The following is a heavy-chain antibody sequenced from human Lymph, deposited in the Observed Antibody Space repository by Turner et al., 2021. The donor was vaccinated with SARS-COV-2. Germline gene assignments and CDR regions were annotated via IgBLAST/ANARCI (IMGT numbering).Heavy chain of an antibody. D-gene: IGHD3-10*01. CDR3: ARYASGGYFYYGMDV. V-gene: IGHV3-30*04. CDR1: GFTFSTYA. CDR2: ISDDGSNK. J-gene: IGHJ6*02. Sequence: QVQLVESGGGVVQPGRSLRLSCAASGFTFSTYAIYWVRQAPGKGLEWVAGISDDGSNKSYADSVKGRFTISRDNSKNTLYLQMNSLRAEDTAVDYCARYASGGYFYYGMDVWGQGTTVTVSS.